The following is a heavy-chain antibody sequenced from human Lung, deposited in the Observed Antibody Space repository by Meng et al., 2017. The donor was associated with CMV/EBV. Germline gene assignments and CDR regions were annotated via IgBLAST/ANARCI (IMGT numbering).Heavy chain of an antibody. Sequence: SXXVSXKASGGTLNSYTISWVRQAPGQGFEWMGRIIPIVGITKYAQNFQGRLTITADKSTNTASMELRRLRSDDTAVYYCARDRTVTTSFSRWFGPWGQGXLVTVSS. V-gene: IGHV1-69*04. J-gene: IGHJ5*02. CDR3: ARDRTVTTSFSRWFGP. CDR1: GGTLNSYT. D-gene: IGHD4-17*01. CDR2: IIPIVGIT.